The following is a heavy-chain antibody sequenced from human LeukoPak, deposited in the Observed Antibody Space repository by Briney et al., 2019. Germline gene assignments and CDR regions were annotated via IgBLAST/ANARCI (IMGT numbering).Heavy chain of an antibody. CDR1: GFTLSGSG. V-gene: IGHV3-23*01. CDR3: AKGGCRGTCNPLAY. D-gene: IGHD2-15*01. Sequence: PGGSLRLSCAASGFTLSGSGMSWVRQAPGKGLEWISSSGDSDDSTYYAASLKGRFTISRDNSKNTLYLQMNNLRAEDTAVYYCAKGGCRGTCNPLAYWGQGALVTVSP. J-gene: IGHJ4*02. CDR2: SGDSDDST.